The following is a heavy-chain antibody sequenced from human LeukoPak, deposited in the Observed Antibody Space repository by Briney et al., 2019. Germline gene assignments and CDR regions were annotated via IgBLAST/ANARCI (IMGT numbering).Heavy chain of an antibody. CDR1: GFTFNLYS. CDR3: ARDKIVGATYFDY. V-gene: IGHV3-21*01. D-gene: IGHD1-26*01. CDR2: IGSGGGYI. J-gene: IGHJ4*02. Sequence: PGGSLRLSCAGSGFTFNLYSMNWVRQAPGKGLEWVSSIGSGGGYILYADSVKGRFTVSSDRAKNSVYLQMKSLRVEDTAVYYCARDKIVGATYFDYWGRGILVTVSS.